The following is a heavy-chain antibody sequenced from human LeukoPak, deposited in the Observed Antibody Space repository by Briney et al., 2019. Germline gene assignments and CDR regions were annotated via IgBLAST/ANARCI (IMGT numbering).Heavy chain of an antibody. D-gene: IGHD3-22*01. CDR2: IYYSGST. CDR3: ARGGYYDSSGYYPFDY. J-gene: IGHJ4*02. V-gene: IGHV4-30-4*01. CDR1: GGSISSGDYS. Sequence: PSETLSLTCTVSGGSISSGDYSWSWIRQPPGKGLEWIGYIYYSGSTYYNPSLKSRVTISVDTSKNQFSLKLSSVTAADTAVYYCARGGYYDSSGYYPFDYWGQGTLVTVSS.